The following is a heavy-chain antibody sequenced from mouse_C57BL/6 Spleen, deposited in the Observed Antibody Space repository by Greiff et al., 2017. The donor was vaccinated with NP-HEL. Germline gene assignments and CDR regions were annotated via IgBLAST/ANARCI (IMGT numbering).Heavy chain of an antibody. Sequence: QVQLKEPGAELVKPGASVKMSCKASGYTFTSYWITWVKQRPGQGLEWIGDIYPGSGSTNYNEKFKSKATLTVDTSSSTAYMQLSSLTSEDSAVYYRAREDYYGYYYAMDYWGQGTSVTVSS. J-gene: IGHJ4*01. CDR2: IYPGSGST. CDR1: GYTFTSYW. V-gene: IGHV1-55*01. CDR3: AREDYYGYYYAMDY. D-gene: IGHD1-1*01.